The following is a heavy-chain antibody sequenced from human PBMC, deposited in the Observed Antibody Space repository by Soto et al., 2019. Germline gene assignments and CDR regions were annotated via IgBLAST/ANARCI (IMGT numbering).Heavy chain of an antibody. Sequence: EVQLVESGGGLVQPGGSLRLSCAASGFSFSNYWMSWVRQAPGKGLEWVANIKEDGSETYYVDSVKGRFTISRDNAKSSLYLLMNSLRVEDTAVYHCARALYGWESSIYWGHGTLLTVSS. CDR2: IKEDGSET. V-gene: IGHV3-7*05. D-gene: IGHD3-10*01. J-gene: IGHJ4*01. CDR1: GFSFSNYW. CDR3: ARALYGWESSIY.